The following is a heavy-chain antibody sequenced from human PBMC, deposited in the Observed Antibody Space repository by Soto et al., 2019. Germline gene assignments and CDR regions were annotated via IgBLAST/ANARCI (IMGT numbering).Heavy chain of an antibody. V-gene: IGHV4-59*01. CDR2: VFYSGST. CDR3: ARGRAAAGNWWFDP. CDR1: GGSMSSFY. Sequence: SETLSLTCTVSGGSMSSFYWSWIRQPPGKGLEWIGNVFYSGSTIYNPSLKSRVTISVDTSKNQFSLKLSSVTAADTAVYYCARGRAAAGNWWFDPWGQGTLVTVSS. J-gene: IGHJ5*02. D-gene: IGHD6-13*01.